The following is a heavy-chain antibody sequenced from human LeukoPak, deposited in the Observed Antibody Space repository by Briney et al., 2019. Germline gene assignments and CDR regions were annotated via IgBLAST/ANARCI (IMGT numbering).Heavy chain of an antibody. V-gene: IGHV3-21*01. CDR2: ISSSSSYI. J-gene: IGHJ4*02. CDR3: AGRCSSTSCYDIECDY. Sequence: PGGSLRLSCAASGFTFSSYSMNWVRQAPGKGLEWVSSISSSSSYIYYADSVKGRFTISRDNAKNSLYLQMNSLRAEDTAVYYCAGRCSSTSCYDIECDYWGQGTLVTVSS. D-gene: IGHD2-2*01. CDR1: GFTFSSYS.